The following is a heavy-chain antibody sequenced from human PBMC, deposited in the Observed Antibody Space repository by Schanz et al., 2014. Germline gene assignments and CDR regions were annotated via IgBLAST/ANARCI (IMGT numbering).Heavy chain of an antibody. CDR2: ISNNGDST. J-gene: IGHJ4*02. Sequence: EVQLLESGGGLVQPGGSLKLSCAASGLIFSNYVMSWVRQAPGKGLEYISAISNNGDSTYYADSVKGRFTISRDNFKGALYLQMSSLRAEDTAVYYCAKSLESCPGGRCSRGYFDYWGQGTRVTVSP. V-gene: IGHV3-23*01. CDR1: GLIFSNYV. CDR3: AKSLESCPGGRCSRGYFDY. D-gene: IGHD2-8*02.